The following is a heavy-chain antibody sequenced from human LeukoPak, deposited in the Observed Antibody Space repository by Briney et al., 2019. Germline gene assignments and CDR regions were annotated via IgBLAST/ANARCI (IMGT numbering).Heavy chain of an antibody. CDR1: GFTFSSYW. CDR2: IKQDGSEK. J-gene: IGHJ1*01. Sequence: GGSLRLSCAASGFTFSSYWMSWVRQAPGKGLEWVANIKQDGSEKYYVDSVKGRFTISRDNAKNSLYLQVNSLRAEDTAVYYCARDTIGFGEFVGSAEYFQHWGQGTLVTVSS. V-gene: IGHV3-7*01. D-gene: IGHD3-10*01. CDR3: ARDTIGFGEFVGSAEYFQH.